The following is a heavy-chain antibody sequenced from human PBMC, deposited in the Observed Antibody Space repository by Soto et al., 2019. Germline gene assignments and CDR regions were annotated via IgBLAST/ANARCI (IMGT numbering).Heavy chain of an antibody. Sequence: ASVKVSCKASGYTFTGYYMHGVRQATGQGLEWMGWINPNSGGTNYAQKFQGWVTMTRDTSISTAYMELSRLRSDDTAVYYCARCGAIPGSSSSSSTWPRPYYYYYGMDVWGQGTTVTVSS. J-gene: IGHJ6*02. CDR1: GYTFTGYY. CDR2: INPNSGGT. D-gene: IGHD6-6*01. V-gene: IGHV1-2*04. CDR3: ARCGAIPGSSSSSSTWPRPYYYYYGMDV.